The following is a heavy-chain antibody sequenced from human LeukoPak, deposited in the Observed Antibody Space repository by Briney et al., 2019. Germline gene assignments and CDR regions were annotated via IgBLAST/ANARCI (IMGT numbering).Heavy chain of an antibody. J-gene: IGHJ4*02. D-gene: IGHD6-13*01. V-gene: IGHV4-59*01. Sequence: SETLSLTCTVSGGSISSYYWSWIRQPPGKGLEWIGYIYYSGSTNYNPSLKSRVTISVDTSKNQFSLELSSVTAADTAVYYCARDEVGSSWYGFNYWGQGTLVIVSS. CDR1: GGSISSYY. CDR2: IYYSGST. CDR3: ARDEVGSSWYGFNY.